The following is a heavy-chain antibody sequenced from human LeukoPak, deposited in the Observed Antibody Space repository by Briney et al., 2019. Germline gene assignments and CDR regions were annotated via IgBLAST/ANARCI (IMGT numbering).Heavy chain of an antibody. V-gene: IGHV3-23*01. CDR3: AKKGTPVAGTNYFDY. CDR2: VSAGGDNT. CDR1: GFTFSSYA. Sequence: GGSLRPSCAASGFTFSSYAMSWVRQAPGKGLEWVSAVSAGGDNTYYAESVKGRFTISRDNSKNTVYLQMTSVTAEDTARYYCAKKGTPVAGTNYFDYWGQGILVTVSS. J-gene: IGHJ4*02. D-gene: IGHD6-19*01.